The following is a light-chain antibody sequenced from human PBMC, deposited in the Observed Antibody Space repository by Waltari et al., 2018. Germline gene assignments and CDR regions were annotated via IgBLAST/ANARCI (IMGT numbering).Light chain of an antibody. CDR1: QSLVHSDGNTY. CDR2: KAF. J-gene: IGKJ2*01. CDR3: MQDPQWRYT. V-gene: IGKV2-30*02. Sequence: DVVMTQSPLSLPVTLGQPAATSCRSSQSLVHSDGNTYSYWCQQRPGQSPSSLIYKAFNRDAGVQDRFSGSGQGNDFTLEVSSVESEDGGIYYSMQDPQWRYTFGHGPKLEI.